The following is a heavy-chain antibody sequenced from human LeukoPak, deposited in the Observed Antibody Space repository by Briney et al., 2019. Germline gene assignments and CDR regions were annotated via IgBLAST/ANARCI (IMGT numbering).Heavy chain of an antibody. Sequence: PGGSLRLSCAASGFTFSGHWMSWVRQAPGKGLEWVANINQGGSDKYYVDSGKGRFTISRDNANNLLYLQMNSLRGEDTAVYYCTRDRSRAEDDWGQGTLVTVS. V-gene: IGHV3-7*01. D-gene: IGHD1-14*01. CDR1: GFTFSGHW. J-gene: IGHJ4*02. CDR2: INQGGSDK. CDR3: TRDRSRAEDD.